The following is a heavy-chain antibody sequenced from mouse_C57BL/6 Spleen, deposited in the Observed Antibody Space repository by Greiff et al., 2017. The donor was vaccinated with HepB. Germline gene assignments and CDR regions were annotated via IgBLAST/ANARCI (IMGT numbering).Heavy chain of an antibody. V-gene: IGHV1-72*01. CDR2: IDPNSGGT. CDR3: ASLLLGAYYYAMDY. D-gene: IGHD2-10*01. J-gene: IGHJ4*01. CDR1: GYTFTSYW. Sequence: QVQLQQPGAELVKPGASVKLSCKASGYTFTSYWMHWVKQRPGRGLEWIGRIDPNSGGTKYNEKFKSKATLTVDKPSSKAYMQLSSLTSEDSAVYYCASLLLGAYYYAMDYWGQGTSVTVSS.